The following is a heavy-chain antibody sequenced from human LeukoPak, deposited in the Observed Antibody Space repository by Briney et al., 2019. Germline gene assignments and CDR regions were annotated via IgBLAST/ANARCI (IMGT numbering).Heavy chain of an antibody. CDR1: GFTFSSYD. J-gene: IGHJ6*04. V-gene: IGHV3-13*01. Sequence: GGSLRLSCAASGFTFSSYDMHWVRQATGKGLEWVSAIGTAGDTYYPGSVKGRFTISRENARNSLYLQMNNLRAEDTAVYYCARDGSSGRGYYYYYGMDVWGEGTTVTVSS. CDR3: ARDGSSGRGYYYYYGMDV. D-gene: IGHD1-26*01. CDR2: IGTAGDT.